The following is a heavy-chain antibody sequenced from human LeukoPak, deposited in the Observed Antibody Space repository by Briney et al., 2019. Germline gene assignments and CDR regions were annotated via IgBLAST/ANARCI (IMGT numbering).Heavy chain of an antibody. D-gene: IGHD4-17*01. V-gene: IGHV3-23*01. CDR1: GFTFSSYA. CDR2: ISGAGGTT. Sequence: GGSLRLSCAASGFTFSSYAMMWLRQAPGKGLEWVSAISGAGGTTLYADSVKGRFTISRDNSKNTPYLQKTSLRVEDTAVYYCARDPNGDYIGAFEIWGQGTMVTVSS. J-gene: IGHJ3*02. CDR3: ARDPNGDYIGAFEI.